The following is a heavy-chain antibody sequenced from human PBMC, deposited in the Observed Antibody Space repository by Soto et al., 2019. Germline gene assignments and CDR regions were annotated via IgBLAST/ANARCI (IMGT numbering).Heavy chain of an antibody. CDR1: GFTFSNAW. V-gene: IGHV3-15*07. J-gene: IGHJ4*02. CDR3: TSSLGSAN. D-gene: IGHD3-10*01. Sequence: GGSLRLSCASSGFTFSNAWMNWVRQAPGKGLEWVGHIKTETDGGTTDYAAPVKGRFTISRDDSKNTLYLQMDSLKNEDTAVYYCTSSLGSANWGQGTLVTVSS. CDR2: IKTETDGGTT.